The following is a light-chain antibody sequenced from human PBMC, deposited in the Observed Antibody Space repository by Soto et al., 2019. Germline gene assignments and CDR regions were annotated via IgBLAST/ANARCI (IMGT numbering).Light chain of an antibody. J-gene: IGKJ1*01. CDR1: QSVIDW. CDR2: DAS. V-gene: IGKV1-5*01. Sequence: DIQMTQSPSTLSASVGDRVTITCRASQSVIDWLAWYQQKPGKAPKLLIYDASTLQSGVPSRFSGSGSGTKFTLTISSLQPDDFATYYCQQYHSYWTFGQGTKVDIK. CDR3: QQYHSYWT.